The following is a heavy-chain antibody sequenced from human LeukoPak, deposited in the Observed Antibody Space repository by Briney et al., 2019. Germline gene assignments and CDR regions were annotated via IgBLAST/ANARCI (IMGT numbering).Heavy chain of an antibody. V-gene: IGHV3-48*04. Sequence: GESLRLSCAPSGFSFNRCGMNWVRQPPGKGLEWVSYISPRSESIFYAESVQGRFAVSRDAPKCSLYLQMPPLRVEATAVYYCARIDGPTVFTYYMDLWGKGTTATVAS. CDR1: GFSFNRCG. D-gene: IGHD3-16*01. CDR3: ARIDGPTVFTYYMDL. CDR2: ISPRSESI. J-gene: IGHJ6*03.